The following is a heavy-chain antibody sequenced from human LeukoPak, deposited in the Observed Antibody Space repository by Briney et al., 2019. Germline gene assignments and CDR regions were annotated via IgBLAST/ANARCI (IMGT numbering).Heavy chain of an antibody. J-gene: IGHJ4*02. V-gene: IGHV3-23*01. CDR1: GFTFSSYA. Sequence: AGSLRLSCAASGFTFSSYAVSWVRQAPGKGLEWISAISGSGGAKYNPDPASGRTTTSRDNSKNTVYLQMNSLSTEETAVYYCAKTTTGYGSGRYPGWPVDYWGQGSLVTVSS. D-gene: IGHD6-19*01. CDR3: AKTTTGYGSGRYPGWPVDY. CDR2: ISGSGGAK.